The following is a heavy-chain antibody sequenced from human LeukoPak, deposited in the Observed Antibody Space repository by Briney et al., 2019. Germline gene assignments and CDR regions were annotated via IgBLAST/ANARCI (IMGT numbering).Heavy chain of an antibody. V-gene: IGHV1-69*01. Sequence: SVKVSCKASGGTFSSYAITWVRQAPGQGLEWMGGIIPILNTANYAQKFQGRVTITADESTDTAYMELSSLRSDDTAVYYCARGFRTLLTTYYFDYWAQGTLVTVSS. CDR3: ARGFRTLLTTYYFDY. D-gene: IGHD3-9*01. CDR2: IIPILNTA. CDR1: GGTFSSYA. J-gene: IGHJ4*02.